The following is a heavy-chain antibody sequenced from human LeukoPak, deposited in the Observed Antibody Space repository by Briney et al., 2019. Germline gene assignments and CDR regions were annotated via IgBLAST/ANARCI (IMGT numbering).Heavy chain of an antibody. J-gene: IGHJ4*02. V-gene: IGHV3-23*01. CDR3: AKDRFYDILTGYPDY. CDR1: GYTLSSFG. CDR2: ISGSTGRT. Sequence: GGSLRLPCAASGYTLSSFGMSWVRQAPGTGLEGVSAISGSTGRTYYADAVKGRFTVSRDISKNSVSLQMNRLRADDTAIYHCAKDRFYDILTGYPDYWGQGTLVTVSS. D-gene: IGHD3-9*01.